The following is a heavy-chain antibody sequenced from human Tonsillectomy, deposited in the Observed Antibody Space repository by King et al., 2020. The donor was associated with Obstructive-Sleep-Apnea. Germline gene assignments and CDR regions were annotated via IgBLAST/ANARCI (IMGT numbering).Heavy chain of an antibody. D-gene: IGHD3-3*01. V-gene: IGHV3-15*01. CDR2: IKSKTDGGTT. CDR3: TTEHPPYDFWSGYYATIYYYYYYGMDV. CDR1: GFTFSNAW. Sequence: VQLVESGGGLVKPGGSLRLSCAASGFTFSNAWMSWVRQAPGKGLEWVGRIKSKTDGGTTDYAAPVKGRFTISRDDSKNTLYLQMNSLKTEDTAVYYCTTEHPPYDFWSGYYATIYYYYYYGMDVWGQGTTVTVSS. J-gene: IGHJ6*02.